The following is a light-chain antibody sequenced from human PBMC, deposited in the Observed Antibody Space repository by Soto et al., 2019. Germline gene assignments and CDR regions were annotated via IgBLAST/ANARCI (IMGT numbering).Light chain of an antibody. CDR3: QQYGSSPET. J-gene: IGKJ1*01. Sequence: EIVLTQSPGTLSLSPGERATLSCRASQSFSSSYLAWYQQKPGQAPRLLIYGASSRAPGIPDRFSGSGSGTDFTLTISRLEPEDVAVYYCQQYGSSPETFGQGTKVDIK. CDR2: GAS. V-gene: IGKV3-20*01. CDR1: QSFSSSY.